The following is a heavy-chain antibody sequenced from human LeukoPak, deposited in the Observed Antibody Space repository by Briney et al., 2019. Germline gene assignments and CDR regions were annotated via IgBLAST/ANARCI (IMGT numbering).Heavy chain of an antibody. V-gene: IGHV3-23*01. Sequence: GGSLRLSCAASGFNFANHAMSWVRQTPGKGLEWVSAISGGGDITYYADSVTGRFTISRDNSKDTLFLQMDSLRGEDTAVYYCAKDFRIGYSAHFDYWGQGALVTVSS. CDR3: AKDFRIGYSAHFDY. J-gene: IGHJ4*02. D-gene: IGHD2-21*01. CDR2: ISGGGDIT. CDR1: GFNFANHA.